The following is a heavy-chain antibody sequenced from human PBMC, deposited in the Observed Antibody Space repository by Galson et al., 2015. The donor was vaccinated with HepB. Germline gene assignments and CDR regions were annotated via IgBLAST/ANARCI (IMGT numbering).Heavy chain of an antibody. CDR1: GYTFTSYG. CDR3: ARTVPSWQQLVPPDY. CDR2: ISAYNGNT. Sequence: SVKVSCKASGYTFTSYGISWVRQAPGQGLEWMGWISAYNGNTNYAQKLQGRVTMTTDTSTSTAYMELRSLRSDDTAVYYCARTVPSWQQLVPPDYWGQGTLVTVSS. D-gene: IGHD6-13*01. V-gene: IGHV1-18*04. J-gene: IGHJ4*02.